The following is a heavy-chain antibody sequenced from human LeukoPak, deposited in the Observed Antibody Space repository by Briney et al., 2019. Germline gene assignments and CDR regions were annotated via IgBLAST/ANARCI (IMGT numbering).Heavy chain of an antibody. D-gene: IGHD3-9*01. J-gene: IGHJ4*02. CDR1: GYTLTELS. V-gene: IGHV1-24*01. CDR3: ATEIRYFDWYS. Sequence: ASVKVSCKVSGYTLTELSMHWVRQAPGKGLEWMGGFDPEDGETIYAQKFQGRVTMTGDTSTDTAYMELSSLRSEDTAVYYCATEIRYFDWYSWGQGTLVTVSS. CDR2: FDPEDGET.